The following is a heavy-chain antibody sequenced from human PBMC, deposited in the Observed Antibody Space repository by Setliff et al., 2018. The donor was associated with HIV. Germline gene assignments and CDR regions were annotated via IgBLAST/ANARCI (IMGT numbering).Heavy chain of an antibody. J-gene: IGHJ3*02. V-gene: IGHV4-39*01. D-gene: IGHD3-22*01. CDR3: ARQGAGYYYDSSEYYTGNGFDM. CDR1: YDTISTADYY. Sequence: SETLSLTCTASYDTISTADYYWSWIRQSPGKGLEWIGGFHHSGSTHYNPSLKSRVTISGQTSNNQFSLQLTSVTAADTAVYYCARQGAGYYYDSSEYYTGNGFDMWGQGTMVTVSS. CDR2: FHHSGST.